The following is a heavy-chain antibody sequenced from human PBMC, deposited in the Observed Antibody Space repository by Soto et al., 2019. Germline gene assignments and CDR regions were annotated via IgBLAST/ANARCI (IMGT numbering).Heavy chain of an antibody. D-gene: IGHD3-9*01. J-gene: IGHJ3*02. CDR2: ISSSSSYI. CDR3: ARAGPHYDILTGYYDAFDI. Sequence: GGSLRLSCAASGFTFSSYSMNWVRQAPGKGLEWVSSISSSSSYIYYADSVKGRFTISRDNAKNSLYLQMNSLRAEDTAVYYCARAGPHYDILTGYYDAFDIWGQGKMVTVSS. CDR1: GFTFSSYS. V-gene: IGHV3-21*01.